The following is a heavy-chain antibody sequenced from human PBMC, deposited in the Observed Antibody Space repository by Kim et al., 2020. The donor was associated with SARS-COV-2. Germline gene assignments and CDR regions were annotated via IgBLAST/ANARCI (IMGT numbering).Heavy chain of an antibody. D-gene: IGHD4-17*01. V-gene: IGHV1-69*13. CDR2: IIPIFGTA. CDR1: GGTFSSYA. Sequence: SVNVSCKASGGTFSSYAISWVRQAPGQGLEWMGGIIPIFGTANYAQKFQGRVTITADESTSTAYMELSSLRSEDTVVYYCARRGSGTTKTSYYYYYYGMDVWGQGTTVTVSS. J-gene: IGHJ6*02. CDR3: ARRGSGTTKTSYYYYYYGMDV.